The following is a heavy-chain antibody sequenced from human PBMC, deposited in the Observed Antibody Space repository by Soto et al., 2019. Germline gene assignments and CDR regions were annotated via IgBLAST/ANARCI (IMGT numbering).Heavy chain of an antibody. Sequence: PGGSLRLSCAASGFTVGSNYMSWVRQAPGKGLEWVSVIYSGGSTYYADSVKGRFTISRDNSKNTLYLQMNSLRVEDTAVYYCARGGVVAFFYFDYWGQGTLVTVSS. J-gene: IGHJ4*02. CDR1: GFTVGSNY. V-gene: IGHV3-53*01. D-gene: IGHD3-3*01. CDR3: ARGGVVAFFYFDY. CDR2: IYSGGST.